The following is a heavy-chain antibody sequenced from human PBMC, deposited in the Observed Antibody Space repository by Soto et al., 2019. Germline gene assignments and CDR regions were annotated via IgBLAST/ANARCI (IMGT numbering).Heavy chain of an antibody. J-gene: IGHJ4*02. V-gene: IGHV4-31*11. CDR2: VSHRGNT. CDR1: GVSVGSDAYY. D-gene: IGHD3-16*02. CDR3: ARYRFTAAWSNFDY. Sequence: SETLSLTCAVSGVSVGSDAYYWSWIRQHPGKGLEWVGFVSHRGNTYYNPSLKSRLTLSVDMSRNQFFLHLTSVTAADTAVYFCARYRFTAAWSNFDYWGQGTLVTVSS.